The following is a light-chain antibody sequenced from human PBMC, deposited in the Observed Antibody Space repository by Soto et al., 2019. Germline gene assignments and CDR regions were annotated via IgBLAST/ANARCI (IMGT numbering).Light chain of an antibody. J-gene: IGKJ2*01. Sequence: DIQMTQSPATLSASVGARVTITCRASQSISSYLAWYQQKPGKAPKLLIYRASNLEGGVPSRFRGSGSGTEFTLSISSLQPDDFATDYCQQYKTYSTTFGQGTKLEIK. V-gene: IGKV1-5*03. CDR1: QSISSY. CDR3: QQYKTYSTT. CDR2: RAS.